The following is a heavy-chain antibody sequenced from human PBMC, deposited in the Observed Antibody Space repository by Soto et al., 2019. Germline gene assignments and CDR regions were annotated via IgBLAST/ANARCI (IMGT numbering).Heavy chain of an antibody. CDR2: INAGNGNT. CDR1: GYTFTSYG. Sequence: GASVKVSCKASGYTFTSYGISWVRQAPGQRLEWMGWINAGNGNTKYSQKFQGRVTITRDTSASTAYMELSSLRSEDTAVYYCASSFTVPAAIGEWGQGTLVTVSS. D-gene: IGHD2-2*02. CDR3: ASSFTVPAAIGE. V-gene: IGHV1-3*01. J-gene: IGHJ4*02.